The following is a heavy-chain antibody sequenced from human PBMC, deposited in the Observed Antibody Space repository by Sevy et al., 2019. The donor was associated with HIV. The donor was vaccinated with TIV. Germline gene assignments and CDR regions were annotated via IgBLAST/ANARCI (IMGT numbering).Heavy chain of an antibody. J-gene: IGHJ4*02. D-gene: IGHD6-19*01. CDR1: GASISSSGYY. Sequence: SETLSLTCTVSGASISSSGYYWGWIRQPPGKGLEWIASIIYSGSTFYNPSLKSRVTISADTSKNQFSLDLNSVTAADTAIYYCAGPILTYNNGWSYDDYWGQGTVVTVSS. V-gene: IGHV4-39*01. CDR3: AGPILTYNNGWSYDDY. CDR2: IIYSGST.